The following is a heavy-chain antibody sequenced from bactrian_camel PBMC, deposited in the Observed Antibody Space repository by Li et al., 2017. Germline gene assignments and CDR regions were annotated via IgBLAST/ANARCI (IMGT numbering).Heavy chain of an antibody. CDR3: ATGCTAIRRGEMRPERYTN. D-gene: IGHD5*01. CDR2: FDYDGTT. CDR1: GYTNVAYC. V-gene: IGHV3S55*01. J-gene: IGHJ4*01. Sequence: HVQLVESGGGSVQAGDSRRLACVESGYTNVAYCMGWFRQAPGKEREGVAAFDYDGTTIYADAVKARFTISKDSDNDTLYLQMNSLKPEDTAMYYCATGCTAIRRGEMRPERYTNWCQGTQVTVS.